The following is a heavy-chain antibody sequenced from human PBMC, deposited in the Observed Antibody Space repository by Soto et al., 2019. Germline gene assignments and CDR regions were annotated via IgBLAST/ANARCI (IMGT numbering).Heavy chain of an antibody. D-gene: IGHD5-18*01. CDR3: ARTAMVSSADY. Sequence: QVQLQQWGAGLLKPSETLSLTCAVYGGSFSGYYWSWIRQPPGKGLEWIGEINHSGSTNYNPSLKSRVTISVDTSKNQFSLKLSSVTAADTAVYYCARTAMVSSADYWGQGTLVTVSS. CDR1: GGSFSGYY. V-gene: IGHV4-34*01. J-gene: IGHJ4*02. CDR2: INHSGST.